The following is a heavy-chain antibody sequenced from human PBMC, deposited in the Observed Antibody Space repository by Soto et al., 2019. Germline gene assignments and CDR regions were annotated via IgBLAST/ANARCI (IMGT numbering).Heavy chain of an antibody. CDR2: IDNSGSA. D-gene: IGHD3-3*01. CDR3: ARGGQDFWSGPFDY. V-gene: IGHV4-4*07. J-gene: IGHJ4*02. CDR1: GGSISNYF. Sequence: SETLSLTCTVSGGSISNYFCNWIRQPAGKGLEWIGRIDNSGSANYNPSLKSRITMSADTSRNQFSLKLNSVTAADTAVYYCARGGQDFWSGPFDYWGQGALVTVSS.